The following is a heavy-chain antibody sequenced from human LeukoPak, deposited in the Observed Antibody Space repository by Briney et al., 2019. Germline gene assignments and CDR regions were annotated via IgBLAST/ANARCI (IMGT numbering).Heavy chain of an antibody. J-gene: IGHJ4*02. Sequence: PGGSLRLSCSASGFTFSSYAVHWVRQAPGKGLESVSAISSNGGSTYYADSVKGRFTISRDNSKNTLYLQMSSLRAEDTAVYYCVKDRELLWFGELLIPHYFDYWGQGTLVTVSS. CDR1: GFTFSSYA. CDR2: ISSNGGST. CDR3: VKDRELLWFGELLIPHYFDY. V-gene: IGHV3-64D*06. D-gene: IGHD3-10*01.